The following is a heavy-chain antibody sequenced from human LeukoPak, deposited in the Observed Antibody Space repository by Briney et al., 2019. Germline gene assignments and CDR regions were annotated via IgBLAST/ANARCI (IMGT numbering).Heavy chain of an antibody. CDR2: IYPGDSDT. CDR1: GSRFTSYW. Sequence: GESLQISCKGSGSRFTSYWIGWVGQLPGKGLEWMGIIYPGDSDTRYSPSFQGQVTLSADKSISTAYLQWSSLKASDTAMYYCARRVGATLRWFDPWGQGTLVTVSS. V-gene: IGHV5-51*01. CDR3: ARRVGATLRWFDP. D-gene: IGHD1-26*01. J-gene: IGHJ5*02.